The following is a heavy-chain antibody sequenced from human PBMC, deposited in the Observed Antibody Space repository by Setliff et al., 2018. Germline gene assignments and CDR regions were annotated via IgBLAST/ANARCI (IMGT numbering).Heavy chain of an antibody. V-gene: IGHV4-61*05. CDR3: ARMSRYSEFWSGYAEDYYSSHIDV. J-gene: IGHJ6*03. Sequence: SETLSLTCSVFGDSLTRSSSWWGWIRQPAGKGLEWIGNIYSSGTTKYNPSLKSRVTISVDTSKRQFSLNLLSVTAADTAVYYCARMSRYSEFWSGYAEDYYSSHIDVWGTGATVTVSS. D-gene: IGHD3-3*01. CDR1: GDSLTRSSSW. CDR2: IYSSGTT.